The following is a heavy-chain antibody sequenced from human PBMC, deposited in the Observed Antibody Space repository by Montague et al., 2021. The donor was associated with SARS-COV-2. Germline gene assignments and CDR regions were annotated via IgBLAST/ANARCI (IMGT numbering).Heavy chain of an antibody. J-gene: IGHJ4*02. CDR1: GESISGSRHF. V-gene: IGHV4-31*03. CDR3: ARGVSYGSGFLSE. D-gene: IGHD3-10*01. CDR2: IYHTGTT. Sequence: TLSLTCNVSGESISGSRHFWNWNRQHQGKDLEWIRYIYHTGTTHYRPSIKSRATLSVDISQNQLSLKLNSMTDADMAIYYCARGVSYGSGFLSEWGPGTLVIVSS.